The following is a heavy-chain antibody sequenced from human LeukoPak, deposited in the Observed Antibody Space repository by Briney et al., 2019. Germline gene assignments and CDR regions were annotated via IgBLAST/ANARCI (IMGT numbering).Heavy chain of an antibody. CDR1: GFTFKIYS. D-gene: IGHD6-19*01. CDR3: ASALVSSGWYVDY. CDR2: ISTSSSHM. Sequence: GGSLRLSCAASGFTFKIYSMNWVRQAPGKGLEWVSSISTSSSHMYYADSVKGRFTISRDNAKNSLYLEMSSLRAEDTVVYYCASALVSSGWYVDYWGQGTVVSVSS. V-gene: IGHV3-21*01. J-gene: IGHJ4*02.